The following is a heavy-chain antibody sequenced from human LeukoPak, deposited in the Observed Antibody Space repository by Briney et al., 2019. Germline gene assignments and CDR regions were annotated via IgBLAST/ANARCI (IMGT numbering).Heavy chain of an antibody. V-gene: IGHV3-48*03. D-gene: IGHD6-13*01. CDR3: ARPHSSSWSPLHY. CDR2: ISSSGSTI. J-gene: IGHJ4*02. CDR1: GFTFSSYE. Sequence: PGGSLRLSCAASGFTFSSYEMNWVRQAPGKGLEWVSYISSSGSTIYYADSVKGRFTISRDNSKNTLYLQLDSLRAEDTAVYYCARPHSSSWSPLHYWGQGTLVTVSS.